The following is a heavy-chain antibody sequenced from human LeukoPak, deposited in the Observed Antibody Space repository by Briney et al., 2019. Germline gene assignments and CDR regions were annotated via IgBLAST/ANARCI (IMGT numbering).Heavy chain of an antibody. V-gene: IGHV4-30-4*01. CDR1: GGSISSGDYY. J-gene: IGHJ3*02. CDR2: IYYSGST. CDR3: ARGTTVTTTIDAFDI. D-gene: IGHD4-17*01. Sequence: SETLSLTCTVSGGSISSGDYYWSWIRQPPGKGLEWIGYIYYSGSTYYNPSLKSRVTISVDTSKNQFSLKLSSVTAADTAVYYCARGTTVTTTIDAFDIWGQGTMVTVSS.